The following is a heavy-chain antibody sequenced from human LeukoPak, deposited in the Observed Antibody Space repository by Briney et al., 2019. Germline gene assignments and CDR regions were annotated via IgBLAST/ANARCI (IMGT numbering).Heavy chain of an antibody. Sequence: PSETLSLTCTVSGGSISGGSYYWSWIRQHSGKGLEWIGYIYYSGSTYYNPSLKSRVTISVDTSKNQFSLKLSSVTAADTAVYYCARTSEGGYTLREYNWFDPWGQGTLVTVSS. CDR2: IYYSGST. CDR1: GGSISGGSYY. D-gene: IGHD5-12*01. CDR3: ARTSEGGYTLREYNWFDP. J-gene: IGHJ5*02. V-gene: IGHV4-31*03.